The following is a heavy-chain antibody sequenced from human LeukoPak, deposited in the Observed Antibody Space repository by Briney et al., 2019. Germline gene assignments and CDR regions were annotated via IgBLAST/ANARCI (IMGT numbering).Heavy chain of an antibody. J-gene: IGHJ6*02. CDR3: AREEYSRSDGMDV. CDR2: IYYSGST. D-gene: IGHD6-6*01. Sequence: PSETLSLTCTVSGGSISSGDYYWSWIRQPPGKGLEWVGYIYYSGSTYYNPSLKSRVTISVDTSKNQFSLKLSSVTAADTAVYYCAREEYSRSDGMDVWGQGTTVTVSS. V-gene: IGHV4-30-4*01. CDR1: GGSISSGDYY.